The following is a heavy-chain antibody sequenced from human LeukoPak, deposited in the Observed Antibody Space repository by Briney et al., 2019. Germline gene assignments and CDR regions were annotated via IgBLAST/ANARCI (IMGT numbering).Heavy chain of an antibody. CDR2: ISAYNGNT. J-gene: IGHJ4*02. V-gene: IGHV1-18*04. CDR1: GYTFTSYG. CDR3: ATGPTYSSGWYGPFDY. D-gene: IGHD6-19*01. Sequence: ASVKVSCKASGYTFTSYGISWVRQAPGQGLEWMGWISAYNGNTNYAQKLQGRVTMTTDTAYMELSSLRSEDTAVYYCATGPTYSSGWYGPFDYWGQGTLVTVSS.